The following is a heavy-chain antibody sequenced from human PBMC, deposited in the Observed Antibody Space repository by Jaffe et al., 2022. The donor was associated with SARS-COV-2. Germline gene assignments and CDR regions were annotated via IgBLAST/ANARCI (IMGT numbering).Heavy chain of an antibody. J-gene: IGHJ4*02. Sequence: QVQLQESGPGLVKPSETLSLTCTVSGYSISSGYYWGWIRQPPGKGLEWIGSIYHSGSTYYNPSLKSRVTISVDTSKNQFSLKLSSVTAADTAVYYCARAFGEPDYWGQGTLVTVSS. CDR3: ARAFGEPDY. CDR1: GYSISSGYY. V-gene: IGHV4-38-2*02. CDR2: IYHSGST. D-gene: IGHD3-10*01.